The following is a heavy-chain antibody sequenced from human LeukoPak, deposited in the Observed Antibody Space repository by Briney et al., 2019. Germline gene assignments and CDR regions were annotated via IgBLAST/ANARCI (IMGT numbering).Heavy chain of an antibody. V-gene: IGHV4-59*01. CDR2: IYYSGST. CDR1: GGSISSYY. CDR3: ARDNWNYGSSMDV. J-gene: IGHJ6*02. D-gene: IGHD1-7*01. Sequence: PSETLSLTCSVSGGSISSYYWSWIRQPPGKGLEWIGYIYYSGSTNYNPSLKSRVTISVDTSKNQFSLKLSSVAAADTAVYYCARDNWNYGSSMDVWGQGTTVTVSS.